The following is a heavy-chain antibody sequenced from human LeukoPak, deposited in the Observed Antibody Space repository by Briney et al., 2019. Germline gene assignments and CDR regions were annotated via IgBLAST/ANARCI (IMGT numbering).Heavy chain of an antibody. V-gene: IGHV1-69*06. CDR1: GGTFSSYG. J-gene: IGHJ4*02. D-gene: IGHD5-24*01. CDR3: AKTPVGMVTLDY. Sequence: SVKVSCQASGGTFSSYGISWVRQSPGQGLEWMGGIIPIFGTANYAQKFQGRVTITADKSTTTAYMEVSSLRPEDTAVYYCAKTPVGMVTLDYWGQGTLVTVSS. CDR2: IIPIFGTA.